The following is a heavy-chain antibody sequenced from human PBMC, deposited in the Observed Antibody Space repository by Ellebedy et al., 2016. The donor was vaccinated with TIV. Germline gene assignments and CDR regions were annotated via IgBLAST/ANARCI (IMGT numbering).Heavy chain of an antibody. V-gene: IGHV3-23*01. CDR1: GFSFNSYA. CDR2: ISGSGGST. J-gene: IGHJ4*02. D-gene: IGHD5-24*01. Sequence: GGSLRLSCAASGFSFNSYAMTWVRQAPGKGLEWVSAISGSGGSTNYADFVKGRFTISRGNSKNTLYLQMNSLTAEDTAVYYCAKLQIRDGSSPYWGQGTLVTVSS. CDR3: AKLQIRDGSSPY.